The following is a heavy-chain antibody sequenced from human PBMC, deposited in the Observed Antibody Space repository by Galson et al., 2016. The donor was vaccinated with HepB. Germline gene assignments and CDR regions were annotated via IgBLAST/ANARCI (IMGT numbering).Heavy chain of an antibody. CDR2: ISSSSTI. J-gene: IGHJ3*02. CDR3: ARDGGIPGAAFDI. V-gene: IGHV3-48*02. Sequence: SLRLSCAASGFSFSIYGMHWVRQAPGKGLEWVSYISSSSTIYYADSVKGRFTISRDNAKNSLYLQMNSLRDEDTAVYYCARDGGIPGAAFDIWGQGTMVTVSS. D-gene: IGHD3-16*01. CDR1: GFSFSIYG.